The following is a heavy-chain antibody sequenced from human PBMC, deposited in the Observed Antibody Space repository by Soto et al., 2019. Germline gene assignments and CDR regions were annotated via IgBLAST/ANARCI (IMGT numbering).Heavy chain of an antibody. V-gene: IGHV1-2*02. CDR2: INPNSGGT. D-gene: IGHD2-8*01. Sequence: XSVKVPCKAFGYSFTGYYMHWVRQAPGQGLEWMGWINPNSGGTNYAQKFQCRVTMTRDTSISTAYMELSRLRSDDTAVYYCAREGRMVPTGDYYYYYGMDVWGQGTTVTVSS. CDR1: GYSFTGYY. J-gene: IGHJ6*02. CDR3: AREGRMVPTGDYYYYYGMDV.